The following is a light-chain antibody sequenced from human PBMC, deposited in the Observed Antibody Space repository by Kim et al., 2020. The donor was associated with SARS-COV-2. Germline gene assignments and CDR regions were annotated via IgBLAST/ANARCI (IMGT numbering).Light chain of an antibody. CDR3: QSYDDENWI. CDR2: EHE. CDR1: GWNFASVF. J-gene: IGLJ2*01. V-gene: IGLV6-57*01. Sequence: GKTLILLCSRRGWNFASVFVKWFQQRSGVTPRNVIYEHEQRPSGISDRFSGSVDSSPNSASLTISGLRTEDAADYYCQSYDDENWIFGGGTQLTVL.